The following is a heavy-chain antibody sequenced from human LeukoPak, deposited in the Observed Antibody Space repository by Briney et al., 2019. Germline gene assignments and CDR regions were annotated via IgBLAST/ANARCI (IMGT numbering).Heavy chain of an antibody. J-gene: IGHJ4*02. CDR1: GYTFTSYA. D-gene: IGHD3-10*01. CDR2: INAGNGNT. CDR3: ARAASRITMVQGY. V-gene: IGHV1-3*01. Sequence: ASVKVSCKASGYTFTSYAMHWVRQAPGQRLEWMGRINAGNGNTKYSQKFQGRVTITRDTSASTAYMELSSLRSEDTAVYYCARAASRITMVQGYWGQGTLVTVSS.